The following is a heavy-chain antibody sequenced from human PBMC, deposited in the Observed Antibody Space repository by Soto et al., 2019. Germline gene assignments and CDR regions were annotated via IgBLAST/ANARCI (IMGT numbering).Heavy chain of an antibody. CDR1: GFTFSSYW. CDR3: ARDFCSGGSCYFDY. CDR2: IKQDGSEK. V-gene: IGHV3-7*01. J-gene: IGHJ4*02. Sequence: GGSLRLSCAASGFTFSSYWMSWVRQAPGKGLEWVANIKQDGSEKYYVDSVKGRFTTSRDNAKNSLYLQMNSLRAEDTAVYYCARDFCSGGSCYFDYWGQGTLVTVSS. D-gene: IGHD2-15*01.